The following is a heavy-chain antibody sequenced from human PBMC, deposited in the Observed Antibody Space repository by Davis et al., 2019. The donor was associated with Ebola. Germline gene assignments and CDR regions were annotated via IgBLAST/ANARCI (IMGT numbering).Heavy chain of an antibody. CDR1: GGSISSYY. Sequence: MPGGSLRLSCTVSGGSISSYYWSWIRQPPGKGLEWIGYIYYSGSTNYNPSLKSRVTISVDTSKNQFSLKLSSVTAADTAVYYCGRDYWGSVDYWGQGTLVTVSS. D-gene: IGHD7-27*01. V-gene: IGHV4-59*01. CDR2: IYYSGST. CDR3: GRDYWGSVDY. J-gene: IGHJ4*02.